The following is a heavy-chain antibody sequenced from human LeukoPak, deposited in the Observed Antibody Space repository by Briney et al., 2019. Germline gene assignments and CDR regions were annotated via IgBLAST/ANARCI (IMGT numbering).Heavy chain of an antibody. CDR3: ARDLIVVVPAARVESMDYYYYYGMDV. D-gene: IGHD2-2*01. CDR1: GFTFSSYA. J-gene: IGHJ6*02. Sequence: PGGSLRLSCAASGFTFSSYAMSWVRQAPGKGLEWVSAISGSGGSTYYADSVKGRFTISRDNSKNTLYLQMNSLRAEDTAVYYCARDLIVVVPAARVESMDYYYYYGMDVWGQGTTVTVSS. V-gene: IGHV3-23*01. CDR2: ISGSGGST.